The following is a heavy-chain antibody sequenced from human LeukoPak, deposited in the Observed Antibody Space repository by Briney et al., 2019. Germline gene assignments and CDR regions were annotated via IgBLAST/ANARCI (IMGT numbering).Heavy chain of an antibody. D-gene: IGHD3-22*01. V-gene: IGHV1-18*01. J-gene: IGHJ4*02. Sequence: VASVKASCKASGYTFTSDAINWVRQAPGQGLEWMGWISAYNGNTNYAQKLQGRVTMTTDTSTSTAYMELRSLRSDDTAVYYCARVPLDYYDRGRLFDDWGQGTLVTVSS. CDR3: ARVPLDYYDRGRLFDD. CDR1: GYTFTSDA. CDR2: ISAYNGNT.